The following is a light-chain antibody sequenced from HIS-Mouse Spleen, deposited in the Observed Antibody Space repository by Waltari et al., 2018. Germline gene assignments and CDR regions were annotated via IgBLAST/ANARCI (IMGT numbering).Light chain of an antibody. J-gene: IGLJ1*01. V-gene: IGLV2-14*03. CDR2: DVS. Sequence: QSALTQPASVSGSPGQSITISCTGTSSDVGGYNYVSWYQQHPGKAPKLMIYDVSNRPSVVSNRFSGSKSGNTASLTISGLQAEDEADYYCSSYTSSSTYYVFGTGTKVTVL. CDR1: SSDVGGYNY. CDR3: SSYTSSSTYYV.